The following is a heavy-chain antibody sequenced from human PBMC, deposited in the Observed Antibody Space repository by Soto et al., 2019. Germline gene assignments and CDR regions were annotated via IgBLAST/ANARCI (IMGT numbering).Heavy chain of an antibody. V-gene: IGHV3-30*18. CDR2: MSYDGSNE. D-gene: IGHD1-26*01. J-gene: IGHJ4*02. CDR3: AKDGSHNFDY. Sequence: RKTPGKGLEWVALMSYDGSNEYYADSVKGRFTISRDNSKNTLYLQMNSLRAEDTAVYYCAKDGSHNFDYWGQGTLVTVSS.